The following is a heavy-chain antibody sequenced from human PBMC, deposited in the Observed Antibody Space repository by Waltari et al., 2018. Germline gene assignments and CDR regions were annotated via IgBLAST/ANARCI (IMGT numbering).Heavy chain of an antibody. V-gene: IGHV4-39*01. J-gene: IGHJ4*02. D-gene: IGHD3-10*01. CDR2: IYNSGTT. Sequence: QVYLQESGPGLVKPSESLSPTCTVSGASVNSTSYYWGWIRQPPGKGLEWIGSIYNSGTTYYNPSLKSRVTISVDASDKQFYLTLTSVTAADTAVYFCVRPPHCRGNTCTALWGQGALVTVSS. CDR1: GASVNSTSYY. CDR3: VRPPHCRGNTCTAL.